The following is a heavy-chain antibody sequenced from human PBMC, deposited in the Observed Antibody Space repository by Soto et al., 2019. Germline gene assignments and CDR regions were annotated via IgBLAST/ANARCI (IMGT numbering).Heavy chain of an antibody. J-gene: IGHJ4*02. CDR2: INHSGST. Sequence: QVQLQQWGAGLLKPSETLSLTCAVSGGSVSGYYWSGIRQSPGKGLEWIGEINHSGSTNYNPSLKSRVTISVDTSKNQFSLKLSSVTAADTAVYYCARLGFCRGCSCARDYWGQGTLVTVSS. D-gene: IGHD2-15*01. CDR1: GGSVSGYY. V-gene: IGHV4-34*01. CDR3: ARLGFCRGCSCARDY.